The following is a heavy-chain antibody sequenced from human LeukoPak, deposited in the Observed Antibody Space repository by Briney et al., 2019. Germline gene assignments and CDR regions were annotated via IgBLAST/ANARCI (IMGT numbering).Heavy chain of an antibody. D-gene: IGHD3-22*01. J-gene: IGHJ3*02. V-gene: IGHV3-7*01. CDR3: ARYYYNNDGYSEDAFDI. CDR2: ITEDGSEK. CDR1: GPTVSSYW. Sequence: GGSLRLSFAASGPTVSSYWTTWVRQAPGKGLEWVANITEDGSEKNYLESMKGRFTISRDNAKNSLYLQMNSLRAEDTAIYYCARYYYNNDGYSEDAFDIWGQGTMVTVSS.